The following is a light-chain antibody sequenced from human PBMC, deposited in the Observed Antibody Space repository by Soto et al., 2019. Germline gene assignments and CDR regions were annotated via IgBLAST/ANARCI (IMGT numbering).Light chain of an antibody. CDR1: QSISSY. Sequence: IQMAQSPSCLSASEGDRVTITCRASQSISSYLNWYQQKPGKAPKLLIYAASSLQSGVPSRFSGSGSGTDFTLTISSLQPEDFATYYCPQSYSTPRTFGQGTKVDIK. CDR2: AAS. CDR3: PQSYSTPRT. V-gene: IGKV1-39*01. J-gene: IGKJ1*01.